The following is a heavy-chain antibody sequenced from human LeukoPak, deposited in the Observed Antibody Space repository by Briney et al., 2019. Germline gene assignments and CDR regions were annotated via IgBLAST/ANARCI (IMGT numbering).Heavy chain of an antibody. D-gene: IGHD3-22*01. CDR3: ATILYDSNYWFDP. CDR1: GYALTELS. Sequence: ASVKVSCKVSGYALTELSMHWVRQAPGKGLEWMGGFDPEDGETIYAQKFQGRVTMTEDTSTDTAYMELSSLRSEDTAVYYCATILYDSNYWFDPWGQGTLVTVSS. J-gene: IGHJ5*02. V-gene: IGHV1-24*01. CDR2: FDPEDGET.